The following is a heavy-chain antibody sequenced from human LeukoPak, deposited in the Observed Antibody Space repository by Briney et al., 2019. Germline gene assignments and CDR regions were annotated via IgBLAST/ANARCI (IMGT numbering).Heavy chain of an antibody. V-gene: IGHV3-48*03. D-gene: IGHD2-2*01. CDR3: ARDRSCSSTSCSHPGDFDY. J-gene: IGHJ4*02. CDR1: GCTFSNYE. CDR2: ISSRGSPI. Sequence: GGSLRLSCAASGCTFSNYEMNWVRQAPGKGLEWVSYISSRGSPINYADSVKGRFTISRDNAKNSLYLQMNSVRAEDSAVYYCARDRSCSSTSCSHPGDFDYWGQGTLVTVSS.